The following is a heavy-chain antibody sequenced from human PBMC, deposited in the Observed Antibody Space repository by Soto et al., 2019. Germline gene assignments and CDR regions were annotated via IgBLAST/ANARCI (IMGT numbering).Heavy chain of an antibody. J-gene: IGHJ3*01. D-gene: IGHD3-16*02. CDR1: GLAFPIDD. Sequence: QVQLVQSGAEVKKPGASVQVSCKASGLAFPIDDIIWVRQTIGQGFEFMGWMNPSGRNTGYTQKFQGRATFTWNTPTNTAYMDLSGLRSEDTAVYYCARYRTKVPVAFDVWGQGTMVTVSS. V-gene: IGHV1-8*01. CDR3: ARYRTKVPVAFDV. CDR2: MNPSGRNT.